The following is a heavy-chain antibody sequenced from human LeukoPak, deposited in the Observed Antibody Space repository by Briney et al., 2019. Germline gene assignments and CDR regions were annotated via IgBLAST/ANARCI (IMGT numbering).Heavy chain of an antibody. CDR3: AKDRGDCSSTSCPRSPYYYYMDV. V-gene: IGHV3-23*01. D-gene: IGHD2-2*01. CDR1: GFTFSSYA. J-gene: IGHJ6*03. Sequence: GGSLRLSCAASGFTFSSYAMSWVRQAPGKGLEWVSAISDSGGSTYYADSVKGRFTISRDNSKNTLYLQMNSLRAEDTAVYYCAKDRGDCSSTSCPRSPYYYYMDVWGKGTTVTVSS. CDR2: ISDSGGST.